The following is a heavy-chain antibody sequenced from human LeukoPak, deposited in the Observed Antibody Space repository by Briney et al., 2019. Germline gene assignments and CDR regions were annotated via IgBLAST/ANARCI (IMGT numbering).Heavy chain of an antibody. CDR1: GFTFSSYS. V-gene: IGHV3-48*04. Sequence: GGSLRLSCAASGFTFSSYSMNWVRQAPGKGLEWVSYISSSSSTIYYADSVKGRFTISRDNAKDSLYLQMNSLGPEDTAVYYCARDPYSGNYGNYYYYYMDVWGKGTTVTISS. J-gene: IGHJ6*03. CDR3: ARDPYSGNYGNYYYYYMDV. D-gene: IGHD1-26*01. CDR2: ISSSSSTI.